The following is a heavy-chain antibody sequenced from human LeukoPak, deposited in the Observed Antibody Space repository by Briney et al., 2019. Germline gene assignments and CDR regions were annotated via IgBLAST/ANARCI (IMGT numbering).Heavy chain of an antibody. Sequence: GGSLRLSCAASGFTFSSYWMSWVRQAPGKGLEWVANIKQDGSEKYYVDSVKGRFTISRDNAKNSLYLQMNSLRAEDTAVYYCARDCEWLLYPHFDYWGQGTLVTVSS. CDR2: IKQDGSEK. D-gene: IGHD3-3*01. J-gene: IGHJ4*02. V-gene: IGHV3-7*01. CDR3: ARDCEWLLYPHFDY. CDR1: GFTFSSYW.